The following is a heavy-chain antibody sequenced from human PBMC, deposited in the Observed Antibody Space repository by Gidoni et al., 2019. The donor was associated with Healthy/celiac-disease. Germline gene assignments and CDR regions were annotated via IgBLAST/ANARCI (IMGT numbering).Heavy chain of an antibody. CDR1: GGSISSYY. CDR2: IYYSGST. CDR3: ARVSPVAAATSWFDP. D-gene: IGHD6-13*01. Sequence: QVQLQESGPGLVKPSETLSLTCTVSGGSISSYYWSWIRQPPGKGLEWIGYIYYSGSTNYNPSLKSRVTISVDTSKNQFSLKLSSVTDADTAVYYCARVSPVAAATSWFDPWGQGTLVTVSS. V-gene: IGHV4-59*01. J-gene: IGHJ5*02.